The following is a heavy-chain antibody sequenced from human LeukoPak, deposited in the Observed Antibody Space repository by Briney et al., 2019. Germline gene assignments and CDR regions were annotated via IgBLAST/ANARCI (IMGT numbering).Heavy chain of an antibody. CDR3: AREGDAFDF. Sequence: PGGSLGLSCAASGFTFRNHIIRWIRQAPGKGLEGVANMRQDGSEKFYVDSVKGRFTISREDAKNSLYLQMDSLRAEDTALYYCAREGDAFDFWGQGTMVTVSS. CDR1: GFTFRNHI. V-gene: IGHV3-7*01. CDR2: MRQDGSEK. J-gene: IGHJ3*01.